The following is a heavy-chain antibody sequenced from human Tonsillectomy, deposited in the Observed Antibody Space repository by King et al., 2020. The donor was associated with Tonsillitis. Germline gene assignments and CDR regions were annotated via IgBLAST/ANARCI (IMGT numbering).Heavy chain of an antibody. CDR3: ARIRLDSSGYQTYLDY. Sequence: TLKESGPVLVKPTETLTLTCTVSGFSLSTATMGVSWIRQPPGKALEWLAHIFSNDEKSSSAKSRLTISKDTSKSQVVLTMTNLDPEDTATYYCARIRLDSSGYQTYLDYWGQGTLVTVSS. CDR2: IFSNDEK. V-gene: IGHV2-26*01. J-gene: IGHJ4*02. CDR1: GFSLSTATMG. D-gene: IGHD3-22*01.